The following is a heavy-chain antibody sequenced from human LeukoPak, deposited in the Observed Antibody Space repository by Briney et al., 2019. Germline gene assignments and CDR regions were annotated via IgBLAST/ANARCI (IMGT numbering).Heavy chain of an antibody. D-gene: IGHD6-13*01. J-gene: IGHJ4*02. CDR3: ARATAAAGPYFDY. V-gene: IGHV1-18*04. Sequence: ASVKVSCKASGYTFTGYYIHWVRQAPGQGLEWMGWISAYNGNTNYAQKLQGRVTMTTDTSTSTAYMELRSLRSDDTAVYYCARATAAAGPYFDYWGQGTLVTVSP. CDR1: GYTFTGYY. CDR2: ISAYNGNT.